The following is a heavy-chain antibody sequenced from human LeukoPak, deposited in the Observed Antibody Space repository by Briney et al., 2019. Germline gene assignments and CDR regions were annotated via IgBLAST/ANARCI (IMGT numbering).Heavy chain of an antibody. Sequence: ASVKVSCKASGYTFTSYGISWVRQAPGQGLEWMGWISAYNGNTNYAQKLQGRVTMTEDTSTDTAYMELSSLRSEDTAVYYCATASAMYAAAGFSFDYWGQGTLVTVSS. CDR1: GYTFTSYG. V-gene: IGHV1-18*01. CDR3: ATASAMYAAAGFSFDY. J-gene: IGHJ4*02. D-gene: IGHD6-13*01. CDR2: ISAYNGNT.